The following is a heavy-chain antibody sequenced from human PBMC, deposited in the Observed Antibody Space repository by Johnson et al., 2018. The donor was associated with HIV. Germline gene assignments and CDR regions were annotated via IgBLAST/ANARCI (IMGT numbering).Heavy chain of an antibody. CDR2: IGTAGDT. J-gene: IGHJ3*01. CDR1: GFTFSSYD. V-gene: IGHV3-13*01. D-gene: IGHD6-13*01. Sequence: VQLVESGGGLVQPGGSLRLSCAASGFTFSSYDMHWVRQATGKGLEWVSAIGTAGDTYYPGSVKGRFTISRDNSKDTLYMQMHSLRGEDSALYYCARGRKDVGAADGLDNDAFDVWGQGTLVTVSS. CDR3: ARGRKDVGAADGLDNDAFDV.